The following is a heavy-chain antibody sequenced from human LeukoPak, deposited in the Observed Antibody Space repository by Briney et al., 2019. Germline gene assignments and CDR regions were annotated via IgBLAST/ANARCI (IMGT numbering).Heavy chain of an antibody. V-gene: IGHV3-7*03. CDR1: GFTLSTYW. J-gene: IGHJ5*02. CDR3: ANSRGHGSGNL. Sequence: GGSLRLSCVASGFTLSTYWMSWVRQAPGKGLEWVASIKQDGSEKYYVDSVKGRFDISRDNAKNSLYLQMNSLGVEDTAVYYCANSRGHGSGNLWGQGTLVTVSS. D-gene: IGHD3-10*01. CDR2: IKQDGSEK.